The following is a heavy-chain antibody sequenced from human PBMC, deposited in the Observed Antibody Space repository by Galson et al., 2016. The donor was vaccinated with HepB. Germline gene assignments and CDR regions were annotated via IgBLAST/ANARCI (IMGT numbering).Heavy chain of an antibody. CDR2: IYPGDSDT. CDR1: GYSFTSNW. Sequence: QSGAEVKKPGESLKISCKGSGYSFTSNWIGWVRQMPGKGLEWMGTIYPGDSDTRYSPSFQGQVTISAHKSTSTASLQWSSLKASDTAISYCARIASTGLDVWGQGTTVTVSS. V-gene: IGHV5-51*01. CDR3: ARIASTGLDV. J-gene: IGHJ6*02.